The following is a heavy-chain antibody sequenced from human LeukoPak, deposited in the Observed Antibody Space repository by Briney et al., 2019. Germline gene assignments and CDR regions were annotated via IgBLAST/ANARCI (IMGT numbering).Heavy chain of an antibody. CDR1: GGSISSSSYY. D-gene: IGHD6-13*01. V-gene: IGHV4-39*07. Sequence: SETLSLTCTVSGGSISSSSYYWGWIRQPPGKGLEWIGSIYYSGSTYYNPSLKSRVTMSVDPSKTHFSLKLSSVTAADTAVYYRARGTESGSWYSIHWGQGILVTVSS. CDR2: IYYSGST. CDR3: ARGTESGSWYSIH. J-gene: IGHJ4*02.